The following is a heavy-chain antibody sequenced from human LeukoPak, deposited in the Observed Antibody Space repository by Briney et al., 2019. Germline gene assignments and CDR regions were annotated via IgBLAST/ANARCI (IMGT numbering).Heavy chain of an antibody. V-gene: IGHV7-4-1*02. CDR2: INTNTGNP. D-gene: IGHD6-19*01. Sequence: ASVKVSCKASGNTFTSYALNWVRQAPGQGLEWMGWINTNTGNPTYAQGFTGRFVFSLDTSVSTAYLQISSLKAEDTAVYYCAAIAVAGVDWGQGTLVTVSS. CDR1: GNTFTSYA. J-gene: IGHJ4*02. CDR3: AAIAVAGVD.